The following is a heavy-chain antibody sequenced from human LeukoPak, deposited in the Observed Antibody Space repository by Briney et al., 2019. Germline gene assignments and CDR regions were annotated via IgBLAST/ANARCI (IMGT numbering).Heavy chain of an antibody. V-gene: IGHV3-7*03. D-gene: IGHD3-3*01. Sequence: GGSLRLSCAASGFTFSNYWMTWLRQAPGKGLEWVSNMNQDGNDKHYVDSVKGRFTISRDNAKNSLYLQMNSLRAEDMALYYCAKDAHRTSYDFWSGLFDYWGQGTLVTVSS. CDR3: AKDAHRTSYDFWSGLFDY. CDR2: MNQDGNDK. J-gene: IGHJ4*02. CDR1: GFTFSNYW.